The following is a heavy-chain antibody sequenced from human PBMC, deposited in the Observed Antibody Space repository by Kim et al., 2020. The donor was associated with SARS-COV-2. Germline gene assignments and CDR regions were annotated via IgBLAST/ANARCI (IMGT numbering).Heavy chain of an antibody. D-gene: IGHD3-16*01. CDR3: AKSNYVYYLDDH. V-gene: IGHV3-23*01. Sequence: YTDSGGGRFTMCRDNSENTMYLQMNSLRGEDTAIYYCAKSNYVYYLDDHWGQGTLVTVSA. J-gene: IGHJ4*02.